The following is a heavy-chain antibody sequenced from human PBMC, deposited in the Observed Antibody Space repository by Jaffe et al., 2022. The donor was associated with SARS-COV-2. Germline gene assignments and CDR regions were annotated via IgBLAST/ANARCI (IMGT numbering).Heavy chain of an antibody. J-gene: IGHJ4*02. D-gene: IGHD3-3*01. CDR3: ARDWSGYTYTFDY. CDR1: GFTFDDYA. V-gene: IGHV3-9*01. CDR2: ISWNSGSI. Sequence: EVQLVESGGGLVQPGRSLRLSCAASGFTFDDYAMHWVRQAPGKGLEWVSGISWNSGSIGYADSVKGRFTISRDNAKNSLYLQMNSLRAEDTALYYCARDWSGYTYTFDYWGQGTLVTVSS.